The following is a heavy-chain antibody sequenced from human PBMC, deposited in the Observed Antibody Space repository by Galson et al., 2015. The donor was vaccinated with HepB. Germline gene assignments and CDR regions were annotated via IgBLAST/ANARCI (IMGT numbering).Heavy chain of an antibody. CDR2: IYPGDSDT. V-gene: IGHV5-51*01. Sequence: QSGAEVKKPGESLKISCKGSGYSFTGYWIGWVRQMPGKGLEWMGIIYPGDSDTRYSPSFQGQVTISADKSISTAYLQWSSLKASDTAMYYCARHHSGRFERRIFGVVLRHHNWFDPWGQGTLVTVSS. CDR1: GYSFTGYW. J-gene: IGHJ5*02. D-gene: IGHD3-3*01. CDR3: ARHHSGRFERRIFGVVLRHHNWFDP.